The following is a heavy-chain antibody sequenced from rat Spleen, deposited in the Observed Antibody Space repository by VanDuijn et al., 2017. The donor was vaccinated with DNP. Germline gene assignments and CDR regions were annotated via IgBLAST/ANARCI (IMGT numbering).Heavy chain of an antibody. CDR1: GFTFSDYY. CDR3: ARSNTYYDGTYYYWYFDF. Sequence: EVQLVKSGGGLVQPGRSMKLSCAASGFTFSDYYLAWVRQAPKKGLEWVASISSDGSNTYYGDSVKGRFTISRDNAKSTLYLQMNSLRSEETATYYCARSNTYYDGTYYYWYFDFWGHGVMVTVSS. J-gene: IGHJ1*01. V-gene: IGHV5-22*01. CDR2: ISSDGSNT. D-gene: IGHD1-12*02.